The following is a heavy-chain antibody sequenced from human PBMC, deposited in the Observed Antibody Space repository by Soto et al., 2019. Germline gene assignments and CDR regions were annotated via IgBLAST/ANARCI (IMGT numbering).Heavy chain of an antibody. CDR1: GYTFTSYD. V-gene: IGHV1-8*01. CDR3: ARGVAARPPTTRYYMDV. D-gene: IGHD6-6*01. CDR2: MNPNSGNT. Sequence: GASVKVSCKASGYTFTSYDINWVRQATGQGLEWMGWMNPNSGNTGYAQKFQGRVTMTRNTSISTAYMELSSLRSEDTAVYYCARGVAARPPTTRYYMDVWGKGTTVTVSS. J-gene: IGHJ6*03.